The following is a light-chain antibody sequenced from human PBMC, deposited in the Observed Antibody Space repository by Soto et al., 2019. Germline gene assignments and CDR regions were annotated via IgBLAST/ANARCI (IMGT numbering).Light chain of an antibody. CDR3: QQYHSFSFT. J-gene: IGKJ2*01. CDR1: QSITYW. V-gene: IGKV1-5*01. CDR2: DVF. Sequence: GDRVTITCRASQSITYWLAWYQQKPGRAPKLLIYDVFNLQSGVPSRLSGSGSGTEFTLTISSLQPDDSATYYCQQYHSFSFTFGQGTKLEIK.